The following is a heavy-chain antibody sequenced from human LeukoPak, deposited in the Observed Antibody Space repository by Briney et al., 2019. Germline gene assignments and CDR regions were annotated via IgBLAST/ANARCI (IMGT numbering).Heavy chain of an antibody. V-gene: IGHV3-21*01. CDR1: GFTFSSYS. D-gene: IGHD6-13*01. J-gene: IGHJ4*02. CDR2: INSDSSLM. CDR3: ARALWHSSSWTLDY. Sequence: GGSLRLSCAASGFTFSSYSMNWVRQAPGKGLEWVSSINSDSSLMYYAESVKGRFTISRDNAKNSLYLQMNSLRAEDTAVYYCARALWHSSSWTLDYWGQGTLVTVSS.